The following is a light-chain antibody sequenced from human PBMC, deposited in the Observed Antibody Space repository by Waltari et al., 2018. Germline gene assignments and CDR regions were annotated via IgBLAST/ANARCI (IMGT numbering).Light chain of an antibody. CDR1: SSNIGTNY. J-gene: IGLJ7*01. CDR3: GTWDSSLSGAV. V-gene: IGLV1-51*02. Sequence: QSVLTQPPSVSAAPGQRVTIPCPGGSSNIGTNYVSWYRQFPGTAPKLLIYEDNERPSGVPGRFSGSKSGTSATLDITGLQAGDEADYYCGTWDSSLSGAVFGGGTHLTVL. CDR2: EDN.